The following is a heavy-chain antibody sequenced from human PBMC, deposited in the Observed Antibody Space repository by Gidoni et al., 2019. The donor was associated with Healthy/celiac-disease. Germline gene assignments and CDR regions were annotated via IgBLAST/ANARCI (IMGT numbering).Heavy chain of an antibody. CDR1: GFTFGDYA. J-gene: IGHJ6*03. V-gene: IGHV3-49*05. Sequence: EVQLVESGGGLVKPGRSLRLSCTASGFTFGDYAMSWFRQAPGKGLEWVGFIRSKAYGGTTEYAASVKGRFTISRDDSKSIAYLQMNSLKTEDTAVYYCTNYDNEGYYYYYMDVWGKGTTVTVSS. CDR2: IRSKAYGGTT. D-gene: IGHD3-22*01. CDR3: TNYDNEGYYYYYMDV.